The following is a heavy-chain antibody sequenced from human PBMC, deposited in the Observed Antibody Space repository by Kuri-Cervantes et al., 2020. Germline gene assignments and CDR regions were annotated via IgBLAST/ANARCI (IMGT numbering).Heavy chain of an antibody. D-gene: IGHD3-22*01. CDR3: ARDRHFGPSGSSGPNWFDP. CDR1: GYTFTSYG. V-gene: IGHV1-18*01. CDR2: ISAYNGNT. Sequence: ASVKVSCKASGYTFTSYGISWVRQAPGQGLEWMGWISAYNGNTNYAQKLQGRVTMTTDTSTSTAYMELSSLRSEDTAVYYCARDRHFGPSGSSGPNWFDPWGQGTLVTVSS. J-gene: IGHJ5*02.